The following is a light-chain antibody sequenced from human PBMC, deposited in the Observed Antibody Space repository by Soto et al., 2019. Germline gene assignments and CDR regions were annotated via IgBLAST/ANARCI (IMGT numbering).Light chain of an antibody. CDR1: QSVSSH. Sequence: ELVLTQSPATLSLSPGERATLSCRASQSVSSHLAWYQQRPGQAPRLLIYDASNRATGIPARFSGSGSGTDFTLTISSLEPEDFAVYYCQQYGDSPVTFGQGTKVDIK. J-gene: IGKJ1*01. V-gene: IGKV3-11*01. CDR2: DAS. CDR3: QQYGDSPVT.